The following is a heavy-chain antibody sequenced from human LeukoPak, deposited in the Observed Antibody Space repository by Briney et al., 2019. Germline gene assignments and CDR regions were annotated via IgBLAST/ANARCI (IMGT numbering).Heavy chain of an antibody. Sequence: GGSLRLSCAASGFTFSTYNMNWVRQAPGKGLEWVSSISSSSNYIYYADSVKGRFTLSRDNAKNSLYLQMNSLRVEDTDVYYCARDVGASAPDAFDIWGQGTMVTVSS. J-gene: IGHJ3*02. CDR1: GFTFSTYN. CDR2: ISSSSNYI. CDR3: ARDVGASAPDAFDI. V-gene: IGHV3-21*01. D-gene: IGHD1-26*01.